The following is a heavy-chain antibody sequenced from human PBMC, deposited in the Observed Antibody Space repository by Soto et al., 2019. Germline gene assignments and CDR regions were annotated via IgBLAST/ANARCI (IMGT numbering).Heavy chain of an antibody. D-gene: IGHD1-26*01. CDR1: DGSVNSGSYY. J-gene: IGHJ4*02. CDR2: IDSSGST. CDR3: ARDSWAYFDC. Sequence: SETLSLTCSISDGSVNSGSYYWTWTRQPPGKGLEWIGYIDSSGSTNYNPSLKSRVTISADRSKNDFSLKVNSVTAADTAVYYCARDSWAYFDCWGPVPLVTVSS. V-gene: IGHV4-61*03.